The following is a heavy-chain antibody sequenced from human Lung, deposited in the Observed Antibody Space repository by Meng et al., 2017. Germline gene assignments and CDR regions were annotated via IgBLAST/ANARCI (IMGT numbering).Heavy chain of an antibody. Sequence: QVALRESGPGLGKASGTLSLTCGVSGGSISSSNWWSWVRQPPGKGLEWIGEIYHSGGTKYNPSLKSRVTISVDKSKNQFSLKLSSVTAADTAVYYCARGLGEAVVPRTMFDYWGQGTLVTVSS. D-gene: IGHD2-2*01. CDR1: GGSISSSNW. V-gene: IGHV4-4*02. J-gene: IGHJ4*02. CDR2: IYHSGGT. CDR3: ARGLGEAVVPRTMFDY.